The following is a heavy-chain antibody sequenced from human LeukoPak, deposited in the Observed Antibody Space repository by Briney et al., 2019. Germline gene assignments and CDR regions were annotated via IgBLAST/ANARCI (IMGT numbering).Heavy chain of an antibody. V-gene: IGHV3-48*01. CDR1: GFTFSSYS. J-gene: IGHJ6*03. CDR3: ARGWYYDSSGYYYYYYYMDV. Sequence: GGSLTLSCAASGFTFSSYSMNWVRQAPGKGLEWVSYISSSSSTIYYADSVKGRFTISRDNAKNSLYLQMNSLRAEDTAVYYCARGWYYDSSGYYYYYYYMDVWGKGTTVTVSS. D-gene: IGHD3-22*01. CDR2: ISSSSSTI.